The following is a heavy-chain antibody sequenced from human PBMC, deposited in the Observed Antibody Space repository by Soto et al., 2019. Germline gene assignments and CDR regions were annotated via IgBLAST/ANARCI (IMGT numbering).Heavy chain of an antibody. V-gene: IGHV3-48*03. CDR1: GFTFSSYE. J-gene: IGHJ4*02. D-gene: IGHD3-3*01. CDR3: ARALDFWSGYLSD. Sequence: GGSLRLSCAASGFTFSSYEMNWVRQAPGKGLEWVSYISSGGTTIYYADSVKGRFTISRDNAKNSLDLQMDSLRADDTAIYYCARALDFWSGYLSDWGQGTLVTVSS. CDR2: ISSGGTTI.